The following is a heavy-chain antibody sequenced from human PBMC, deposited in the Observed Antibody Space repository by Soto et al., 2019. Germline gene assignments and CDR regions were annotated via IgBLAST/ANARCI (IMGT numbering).Heavy chain of an antibody. D-gene: IGHD6-13*01. V-gene: IGHV3-33*01. CDR1: GFTFSGHA. CDR3: ARDCQALAPYAFDV. CDR2: IWYDVSNK. Sequence: QVQVVESGGGVVQPGRSLRLSCTASGFTFSGHAMHWVRQPPGKWLEWVAQIWYDVSNKYYADSVKGRFTISRDNSKNTLYVQMESRRVEDTAVYYCARDCQALAPYAFDVWGQGTSLTVSS. J-gene: IGHJ3*01.